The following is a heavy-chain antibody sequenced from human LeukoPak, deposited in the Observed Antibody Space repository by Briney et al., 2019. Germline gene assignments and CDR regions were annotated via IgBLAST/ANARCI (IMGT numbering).Heavy chain of an antibody. CDR1: GGSISSYY. V-gene: IGHV4-59*08. D-gene: IGHD3-10*01. CDR3: ARRRITMVRGVIREDSNWFDP. Sequence: PSETLTLTCTASGGSISSYYWSWIRQPPGKGLEWIGYIYYSGSTNYNPSLKSRVTISVDTSKNHFSLKLSSVTAADTAVYYCARRRITMVRGVIREDSNWFDPW. CDR2: IYYSGST. J-gene: IGHJ5*02.